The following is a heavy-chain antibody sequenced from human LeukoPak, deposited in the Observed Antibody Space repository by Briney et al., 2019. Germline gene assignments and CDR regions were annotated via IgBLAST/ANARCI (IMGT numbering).Heavy chain of an antibody. D-gene: IGHD3-22*01. CDR3: ARGRGSSGYPPLHYFDY. V-gene: IGHV3-33*01. Sequence: PGGSMRLSCAASGFTFSSYGMHWVRQAPGKGLEWVAVIWYDGSNKYYADSVKGRFTISRDNSKNTLYLQMNSLRAEDTAVYYCARGRGSSGYPPLHYFDYWGQGTLVTVSS. CDR1: GFTFSSYG. CDR2: IWYDGSNK. J-gene: IGHJ4*02.